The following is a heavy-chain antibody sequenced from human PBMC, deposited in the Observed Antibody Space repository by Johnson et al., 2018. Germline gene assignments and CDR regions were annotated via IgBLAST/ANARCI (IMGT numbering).Heavy chain of an antibody. CDR1: GYTFTSYY. V-gene: IGHV1-46*01. CDR3: AREGWYYDLWSGYYTGYFQH. D-gene: IGHD3-3*01. Sequence: QVQLVQSGAEVKKPGASVKVSCKASGYTFTSYYMHWVRQAPGQGLEWMGIINPSGGSTSYAQKFQGRVTMTRDPSTSTVYMGLSSLRSEDTAVYYCAREGWYYDLWSGYYTGYFQHWGQGTLVTVSS. CDR2: INPSGGST. J-gene: IGHJ1*01.